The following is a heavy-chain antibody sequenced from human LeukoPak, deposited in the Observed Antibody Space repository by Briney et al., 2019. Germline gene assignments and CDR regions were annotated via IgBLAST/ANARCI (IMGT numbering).Heavy chain of an antibody. CDR2: INQSGST. J-gene: IGHJ4*02. V-gene: IGHV4-34*01. CDR3: ATGRALFY. CDR1: GFTFSSYW. Sequence: GSLRLSCAASGFTFSSYWMSWVRQPPGKGLEWIGEINQSGSTNYNPSLKSRVTISIDTSKNQFSLRLSSVTAADTAVYFCATGRALFYWGQGTLVTVSS.